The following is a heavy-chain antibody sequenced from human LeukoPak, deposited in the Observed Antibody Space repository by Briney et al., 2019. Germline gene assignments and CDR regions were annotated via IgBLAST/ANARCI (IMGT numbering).Heavy chain of an antibody. CDR3: ASHADCSSTSCQRNYYYYYMDV. CDR1: GGTFSSYA. J-gene: IGHJ6*03. D-gene: IGHD2-2*01. Sequence: GASVKVSCKASGGTFSSYAISWVRQAPGQGLEWMGGIIPIFGTANYAQKFQGRVTITADESTSTAYMELSSLRSEDTAVYYCASHADCSSTSCQRNYYYYYMDVWGKGTTVTVSS. CDR2: IIPIFGTA. V-gene: IGHV1-69*13.